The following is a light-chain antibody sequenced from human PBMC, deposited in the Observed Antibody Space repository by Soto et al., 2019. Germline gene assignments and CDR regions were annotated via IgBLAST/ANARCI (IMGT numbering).Light chain of an antibody. J-gene: IGKJ1*01. CDR2: DAS. CDR1: QNIGNW. Sequence: DIQVTQSPSTLSASVGDRVTITCRASQNIGNWLAWYQQKPGKTPDLLIYDASSLESGVPLRFSGSGSGTEFTLTSSSLQTDDSATYYCQQYNDEPWTFGQGTKVEIK. V-gene: IGKV1-5*01. CDR3: QQYNDEPWT.